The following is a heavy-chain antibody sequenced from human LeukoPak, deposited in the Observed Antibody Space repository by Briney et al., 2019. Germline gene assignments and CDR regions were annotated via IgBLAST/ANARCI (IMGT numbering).Heavy chain of an antibody. CDR3: ARDYQGGARWWENPGTEQQLAHFDY. J-gene: IGHJ4*02. CDR2: IDHSGST. Sequence: PSETLSLTCAVYGGSFSGYSWSWIRQPPGKGLQWIGEIDHSGSTNCIPSLKSRVTMSVDTSKNQFSLKLSSVTAADTAVYYCARDYQGGARWWENPGTEQQLAHFDYWGQGTLVTVSS. CDR1: GGSFSGYS. D-gene: IGHD6-13*01. V-gene: IGHV4-34*01.